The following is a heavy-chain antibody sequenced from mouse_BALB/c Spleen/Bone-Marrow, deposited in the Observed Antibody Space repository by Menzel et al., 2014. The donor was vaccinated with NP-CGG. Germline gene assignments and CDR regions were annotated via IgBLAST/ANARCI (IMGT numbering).Heavy chain of an antibody. D-gene: IGHD1-1*01. CDR1: GYTFTGYW. CDR3: ARLIYGSSYIVDF. CDR2: INPSNGRT. J-gene: IGHJ4*01. V-gene: IGHV1S81*02. Sequence: QVQLQQSGAELVKPGASVKLSCKASGYTFTGYWQHWVKQRPRQGLEWMGEINPSNGRTNYNEKFKSMTTLTIDKSPSTAYMQLSSLTSDDSAVFYCARLIYGSSYIVDFWGQGTSVTVSS.